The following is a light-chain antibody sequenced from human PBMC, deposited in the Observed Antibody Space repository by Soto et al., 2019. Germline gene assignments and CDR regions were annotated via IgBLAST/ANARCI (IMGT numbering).Light chain of an antibody. V-gene: IGKV3-11*01. CDR1: QSVGSY. J-gene: IGKJ4*01. CDR2: DAS. Sequence: EIVLTQSPATLSLSPGERATLSCRASQSVGSYLAWYQQKPGQAPRLLIYDASNRATDMPARFSGSGSGTDFTLTISSLEPEDFAVYYCQQRSDWGVTFGGGTKVEIK. CDR3: QQRSDWGVT.